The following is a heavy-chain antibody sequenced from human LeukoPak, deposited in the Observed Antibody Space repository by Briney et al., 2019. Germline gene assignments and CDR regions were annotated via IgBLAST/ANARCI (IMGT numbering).Heavy chain of an antibody. D-gene: IGHD3-22*01. V-gene: IGHV4-39*01. Sequence: PSETLPLTCTVSGGSISSSSYYWGWIRQPPGKGLEWIGSIYYSGSTYYNPSLKSRVTISVDTSKNQFSLKLSSVTAADTAVYYCARPRYYYDSSGYQNWFDPWGQGTLVTVSS. CDR2: IYYSGST. CDR1: GGSISSSSYY. J-gene: IGHJ5*02. CDR3: ARPRYYYDSSGYQNWFDP.